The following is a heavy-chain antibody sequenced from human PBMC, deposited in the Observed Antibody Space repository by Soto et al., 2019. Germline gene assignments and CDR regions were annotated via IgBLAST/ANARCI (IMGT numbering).Heavy chain of an antibody. CDR3: ARDGSAYCSSTSCWGWFDP. CDR1: GGTFSSYA. Sequence: SVKVSCKASGGTFSSYAISWVRQAPGQGLEWMGGIIPIFGTANYAQKFQGRVTITADESTSTAYMELSSLRSEDTAVYYCARDGSAYCSSTSCWGWFDPWGQGTLVTVSS. D-gene: IGHD2-2*01. CDR2: IIPIFGTA. J-gene: IGHJ5*02. V-gene: IGHV1-69*13.